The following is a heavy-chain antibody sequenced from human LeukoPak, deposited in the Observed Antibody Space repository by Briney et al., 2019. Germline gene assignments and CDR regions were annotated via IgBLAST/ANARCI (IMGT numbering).Heavy chain of an antibody. V-gene: IGHV4-4*07. CDR3: ARGTMVRGVIIRD. J-gene: IGHJ4*02. D-gene: IGHD3-10*01. Sequence: SKTLSLTCTVSGGSISSYYWSWIRQPAGKGLEWIGRIYTSGSTNYNPSLKSRVTMSVDTSKNQFSLRLSSVTAADTAVYYCARGTMVRGVIIRDWGQGTLVTVSS. CDR1: GGSISSYY. CDR2: IYTSGST.